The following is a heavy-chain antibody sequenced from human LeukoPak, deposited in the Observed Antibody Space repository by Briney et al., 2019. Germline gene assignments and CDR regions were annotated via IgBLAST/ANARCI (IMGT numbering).Heavy chain of an antibody. Sequence: ASVKVSCKASGYTFTTYYMHWVRQAPGQGLEWMGIINPSGGSTSYAQKFQDRVTMTRDTSTSTVYMELSSLRSEDTAVYYCARDFGIAAAETYFDYWGQGTLVTVSS. V-gene: IGHV1-46*01. J-gene: IGHJ4*02. CDR3: ARDFGIAAAETYFDY. D-gene: IGHD6-13*01. CDR1: GYTFTTYY. CDR2: INPSGGST.